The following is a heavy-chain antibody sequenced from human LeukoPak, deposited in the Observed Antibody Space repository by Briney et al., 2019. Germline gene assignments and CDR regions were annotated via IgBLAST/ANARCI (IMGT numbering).Heavy chain of an antibody. CDR1: GGSISTYY. D-gene: IGHD3-16*01. CDR2: IHYSGNT. CDR3: ARADTWPYYFDY. V-gene: IGHV4-59*01. Sequence: SETLSLTCGVSGGSISTYYWSWIRQPPGKGLEWSGYIHYSGNTNSNPSLKSRVPISVDTSKNQFSLKLTSVTAADTAVYYCARADTWPYYFDYWGQGTLVTVSS. J-gene: IGHJ4*02.